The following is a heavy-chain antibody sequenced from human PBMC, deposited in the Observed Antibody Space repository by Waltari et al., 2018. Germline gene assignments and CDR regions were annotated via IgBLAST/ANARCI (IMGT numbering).Heavy chain of an antibody. D-gene: IGHD1-20*01. Sequence: QVQLVQSGAEVKKPGASVKVSCKASGYTFTGYYMHWVRRAPGQGLEWVGWINPNSGGTKYAEKFQGRVTMTRDTSISTAYMELSRLRSDDTAVYYCARGITGTTYGMDVWGQGTTVTVSS. CDR1: GYTFTGYY. J-gene: IGHJ6*02. CDR3: ARGITGTTYGMDV. V-gene: IGHV1-2*02. CDR2: INPNSGGT.